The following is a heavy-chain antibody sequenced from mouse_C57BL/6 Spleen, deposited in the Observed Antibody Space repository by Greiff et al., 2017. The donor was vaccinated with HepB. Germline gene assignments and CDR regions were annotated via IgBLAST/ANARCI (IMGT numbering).Heavy chain of an antibody. J-gene: IGHJ1*03. D-gene: IGHD1-1*01. Sequence: QVQLQQPGAELVMPGASVKLSCKASGYTFTSYWMHWVKQRPGQGLEWIGEIDPSDSYTNYNQKFKGKSTLTVDKSSSTAYMQLSSLTSEDSAVYYCARQRDYGSSRGYFDVWGTGTTVTVAS. CDR3: ARQRDYGSSRGYFDV. CDR2: IDPSDSYT. CDR1: GYTFTSYW. V-gene: IGHV1-69*01.